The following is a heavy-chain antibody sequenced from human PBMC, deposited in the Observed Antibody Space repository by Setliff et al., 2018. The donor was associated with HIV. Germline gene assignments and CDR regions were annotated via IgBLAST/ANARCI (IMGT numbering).Heavy chain of an antibody. CDR1: GYTFTTYD. J-gene: IGHJ5*02. D-gene: IGHD3-3*01. Sequence: ASVKVSCKASGYTFTTYDINWVRQATGQGLEWMGWMNPNSGDTGYAQTFQDRITMTRDTSIGTAYLELSNLRSDDTAVYYCARGALRFLEWFQIDPWGQGTLVTVSS. V-gene: IGHV1-8*02. CDR2: MNPNSGDT. CDR3: ARGALRFLEWFQIDP.